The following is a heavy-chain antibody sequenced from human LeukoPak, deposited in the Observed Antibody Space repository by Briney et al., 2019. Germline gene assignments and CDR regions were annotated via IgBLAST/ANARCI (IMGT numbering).Heavy chain of an antibody. CDR3: AKPALWFGELLLFDY. D-gene: IGHD3-10*01. J-gene: IGHJ4*02. CDR1: GFTFSSYG. V-gene: IGHV3-30*02. Sequence: GGSLRLSCAASGFTFSSYGMHWVRQAPGKGLGWVAFIRYDGSNKYYADSVKGRFTISRDNSKNTLYLQMNSLRAEDTAVYYCAKPALWFGELLLFDYWGQGTLVTVSS. CDR2: IRYDGSNK.